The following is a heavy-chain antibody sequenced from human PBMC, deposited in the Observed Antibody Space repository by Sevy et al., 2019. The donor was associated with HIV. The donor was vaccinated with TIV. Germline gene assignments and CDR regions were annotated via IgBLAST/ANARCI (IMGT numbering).Heavy chain of an antibody. Sequence: ASVKVSCKASGDSFSMYGINWVRQAPGQGLEWMGKIIPLVTIPKYAQKFQGRLTITADESTSTAYMELSSLRSEDTAVYYCARDNKHDNSGYPIQEFWGQGTLVTVSS. CDR3: ARDNKHDNSGYPIQEF. CDR1: GDSFSMYG. J-gene: IGHJ4*02. CDR2: IIPLVTIP. D-gene: IGHD3-22*01. V-gene: IGHV1-69*04.